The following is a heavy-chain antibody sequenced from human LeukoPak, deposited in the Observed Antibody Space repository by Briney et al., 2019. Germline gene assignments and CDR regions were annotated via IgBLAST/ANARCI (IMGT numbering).Heavy chain of an antibody. V-gene: IGHV1-24*01. CDR1: GYTLTELS. CDR3: ATMIAVASPFDY. J-gene: IGHJ4*02. Sequence: ASVEVSCKVSGYTLTELSMHWVRQAPGKGLEWMGGFDPEDGETIYAQKFQGRVTMTEDTSTDTAYMELSSLRSEDTAVYYCATMIAVASPFDYWGQGTLVTVSS. CDR2: FDPEDGET. D-gene: IGHD6-19*01.